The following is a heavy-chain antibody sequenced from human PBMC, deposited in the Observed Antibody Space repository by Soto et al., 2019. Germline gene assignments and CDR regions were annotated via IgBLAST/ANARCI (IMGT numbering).Heavy chain of an antibody. CDR1: GDSISTDY. Sequence: QVHLQESGPGLVKPSETLSLTCTVSGDSISTDYWSWIRQSPGKGLEWIGFIYYGGSTNYNPSLKSRVTISVDTPKNQFSLKLSSVTAADTAVYYCAKNWNWGSLVHWGQGTLVIVSS. J-gene: IGHJ4*02. CDR2: IYYGGST. CDR3: AKNWNWGSLVH. D-gene: IGHD7-27*01. V-gene: IGHV4-59*08.